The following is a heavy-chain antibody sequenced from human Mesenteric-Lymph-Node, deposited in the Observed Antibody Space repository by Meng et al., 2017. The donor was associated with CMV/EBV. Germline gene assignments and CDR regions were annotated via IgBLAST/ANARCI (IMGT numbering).Heavy chain of an antibody. CDR3: ARVNARIPGALRD. CDR1: SASGNYRDCY. J-gene: IGHJ1*01. Sequence: SSASGNYRDCYRTWVRRSPGKTLEWMGYRYSSGTANYNPSLDSRLTISVDTSKNIFYLTLTSVTAVDTATYYCARVNARIPGALRDWGQGLLVTVSS. D-gene: IGHD4/OR15-4a*01. V-gene: IGHV4-61*08. CDR2: RYSSGTA.